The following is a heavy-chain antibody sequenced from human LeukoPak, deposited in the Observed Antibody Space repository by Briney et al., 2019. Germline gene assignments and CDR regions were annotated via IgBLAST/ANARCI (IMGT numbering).Heavy chain of an antibody. Sequence: GGSLGLSCAASGFTFSSYAMHWVRQAPGKGLEWVAVISYDGSNKYYADSVKGRFTISRDNAKNSLYLQMNSLRADDTAVYYCARFAAGGSYYYYMDVWGKGTTVTVSS. J-gene: IGHJ6*03. D-gene: IGHD6-25*01. CDR1: GFTFSSYA. V-gene: IGHV3-30-3*01. CDR2: ISYDGSNK. CDR3: ARFAAGGSYYYYMDV.